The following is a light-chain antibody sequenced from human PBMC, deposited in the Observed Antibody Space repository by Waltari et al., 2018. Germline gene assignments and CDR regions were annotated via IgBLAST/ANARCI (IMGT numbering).Light chain of an antibody. CDR2: EAS. CDR3: QQYNRWPPIT. CDR1: QSVASN. Sequence: EVVMTQSPATLSLFPGERVTLSCRASQSVASNLAWYQQKPGQAPRLLIYEASTRATGISARFRGGGSGTEFTLTISSLQSEDSAVYYCQQYNRWPPITFGQGTRLEIK. V-gene: IGKV3-15*01. J-gene: IGKJ5*01.